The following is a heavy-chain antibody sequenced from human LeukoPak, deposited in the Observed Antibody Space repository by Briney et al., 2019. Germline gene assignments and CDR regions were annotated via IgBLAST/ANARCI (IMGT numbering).Heavy chain of an antibody. V-gene: IGHV4-39*07. J-gene: IGHJ4*02. CDR3: ARGVVGATTFFDY. Sequence: SETLSLTRTVSGGSISSSSYYWGWIRQPPGKGLEWIGSIYYSGSTYYNPSLKSRVTISVDTSKNQFSLKLSSVTAADTAVYYCARGVVGATTFFDYWGQGTLVTVSS. CDR1: GGSISSSSYY. D-gene: IGHD1-26*01. CDR2: IYYSGST.